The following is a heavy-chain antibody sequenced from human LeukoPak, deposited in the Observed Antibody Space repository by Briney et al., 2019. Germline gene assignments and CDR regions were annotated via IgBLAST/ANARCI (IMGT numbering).Heavy chain of an antibody. CDR3: ASSYYSGMDV. J-gene: IGHJ6*02. CDR2: IDPSDSYT. V-gene: IGHV5-10-1*01. CDR1: GYSFTSYW. Sequence: GESLKISCKGSGYSFTSYWISWVRQMPGKGLEWMGRIDPSDSYTNYSPSFQGHVTISAENSISTAYLQWRSLKPSDPAMYYCASSYYSGMDVWGQGTTVTVSS.